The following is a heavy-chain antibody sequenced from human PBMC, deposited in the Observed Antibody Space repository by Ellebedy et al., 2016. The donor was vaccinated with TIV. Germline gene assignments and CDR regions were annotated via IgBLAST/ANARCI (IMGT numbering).Heavy chain of an antibody. D-gene: IGHD3-10*01. V-gene: IGHV4-59*01. J-gene: IGHJ4*02. CDR3: ARVAGIWFGESRYFDY. Sequence: SETLSLXCTVSGGSISSYYWSWIRQPPGKGLEWIGYIYYSGSTNYNPSLKSRVTISVDTSKNQFSLKLSPVTAADTAVYYCARVAGIWFGESRYFDYWGQGTLVTVSS. CDR2: IYYSGST. CDR1: GGSISSYY.